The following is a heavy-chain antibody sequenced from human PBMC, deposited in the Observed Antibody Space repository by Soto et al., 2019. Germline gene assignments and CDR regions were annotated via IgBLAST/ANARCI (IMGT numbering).Heavy chain of an antibody. D-gene: IGHD2-15*01. V-gene: IGHV3-13*01. CDR1: GFTFSSYD. J-gene: IGHJ4*02. CDR3: ARSATICSGGSCYSGYFDY. Sequence: PGGSLRLSCAASGFTFSSYDMHWVRQATGKGLEWVSAIGTAGDTYYPGSVKGRFTISRENAKNSLYLQMNSLRAGDTAVYYCARSATICSGGSCYSGYFDYWGQGPMVTV. CDR2: IGTAGDT.